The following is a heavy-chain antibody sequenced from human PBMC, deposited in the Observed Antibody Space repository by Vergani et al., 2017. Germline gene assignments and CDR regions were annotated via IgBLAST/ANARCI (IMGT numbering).Heavy chain of an antibody. Sequence: QVQLEESGPGLVKPSETLSLTCTVSGGSFNTYYWSWIRQSPGKGLEWIGSIYYSGSTYYNPSLESRLTISLDTSENHLSLKLTSVTAADTAVYYCARQKDYYMDVWGKGATVTVS. J-gene: IGHJ6*03. CDR1: GGSFNTYY. CDR2: IYYSGST. V-gene: IGHV4-59*05. CDR3: ARQKDYYMDV.